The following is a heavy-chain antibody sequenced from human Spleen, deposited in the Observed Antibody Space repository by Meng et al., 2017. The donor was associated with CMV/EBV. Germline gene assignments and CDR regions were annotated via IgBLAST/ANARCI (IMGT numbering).Heavy chain of an antibody. CDR2: LYHNGHT. CDR1: SLHAGAYY. CDR3: ATQTGYCSSTSCQDY. D-gene: IGHD2-2*01. Sequence: SLHAGAYYWRWIRQLPGKGLEWLGYLYHNGHTYYRPSLRSRVPTSIDPSKNQFSLKLGSVTAADTAVYYCATQTGYCSSTSCQDYWGQGTLVTVSS. V-gene: IGHV4-31*02. J-gene: IGHJ4*02.